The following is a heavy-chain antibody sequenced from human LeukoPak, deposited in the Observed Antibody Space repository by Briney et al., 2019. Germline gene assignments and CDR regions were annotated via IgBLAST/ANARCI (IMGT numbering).Heavy chain of an antibody. V-gene: IGHV3-23*01. CDR3: AKDLRGQAAGTWYFDL. D-gene: IGHD6-13*01. CDR1: KFSLTTFP. Sequence: GGSLRLSCAASKFSLTTFPMGWVRQAPGKGLEWVSGITASGDRTHYTDSVKGRFTISRDNSKSTLYLQMNSPRADDSATYFCAKDLRGQAAGTWYFDLWGRGTLVTVSS. CDR2: ITASGDRT. J-gene: IGHJ2*01.